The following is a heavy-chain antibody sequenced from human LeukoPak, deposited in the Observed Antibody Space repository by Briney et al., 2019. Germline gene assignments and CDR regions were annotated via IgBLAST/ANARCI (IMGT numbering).Heavy chain of an antibody. J-gene: IGHJ5*01. CDR1: GDSISSFY. CDR2: IDYSGSS. D-gene: IGHD2-8*01. Sequence: ASETLSLTCSVSGDSISSFYWNWIRQPPGKRLEWIGNIDYSGSSNYNPSLESRVTISIDTSRKQFFLKLDSVTAADTAVYYCALAPNSNWFDFWGQGTLVTVSS. CDR3: ALAPNSNWFDF. V-gene: IGHV4-59*08.